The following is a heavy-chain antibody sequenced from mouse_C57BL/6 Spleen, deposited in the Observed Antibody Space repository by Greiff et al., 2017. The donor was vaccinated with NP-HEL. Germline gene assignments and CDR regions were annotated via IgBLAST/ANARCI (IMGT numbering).Heavy chain of an antibody. D-gene: IGHD4-1*01. CDR2: IYPGSVST. Sequence: VQLQQPGAELVKPGASVKMSCKASGYTFTSYWITWVKQRPGQGLEWIGDIYPGSVSTNYNEKFKSKATLTVHTSSRPASMTPITLPSEDSADYYCARRTGGDWGKGTTLTAAS. CDR3: ARRTGGD. J-gene: IGHJ2*01. CDR1: GYTFTSYW. V-gene: IGHV1-55*01.